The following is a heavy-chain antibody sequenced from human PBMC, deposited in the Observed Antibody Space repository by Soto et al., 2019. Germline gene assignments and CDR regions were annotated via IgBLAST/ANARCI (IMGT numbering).Heavy chain of an antibody. CDR2: INHSGST. V-gene: IGHV4-34*01. D-gene: IGHD2-15*01. CDR3: AREAANR. Sequence: SETLSLTCAVYGGSFSGYYWSWIRQPPGKGLEWIGEINHSGSTNYNPSLKSRVTISVDTSKNQFSLKLSSVTAADTAVYYCAREAANRWGQGTLVTVSS. J-gene: IGHJ5*02. CDR1: GGSFSGYY.